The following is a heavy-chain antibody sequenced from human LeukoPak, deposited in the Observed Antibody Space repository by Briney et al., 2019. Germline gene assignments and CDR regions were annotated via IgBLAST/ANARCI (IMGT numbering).Heavy chain of an antibody. Sequence: GESLKISCKGSGYSFTSYWIGWVRQMPGKGLEWMGIIYLGDSDTRYSPSFQGQVTISADKSISTAYLQWSSLKASDTAMYYCARSCSGDSCLLYAFDIWGQGTMVTVSS. CDR1: GYSFTSYW. V-gene: IGHV5-51*01. CDR2: IYLGDSDT. D-gene: IGHD2-15*01. J-gene: IGHJ3*02. CDR3: ARSCSGDSCLLYAFDI.